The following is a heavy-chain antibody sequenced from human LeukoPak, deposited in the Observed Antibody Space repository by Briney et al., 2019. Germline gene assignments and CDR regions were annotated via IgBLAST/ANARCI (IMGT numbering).Heavy chain of an antibody. V-gene: IGHV3-30*02. J-gene: IGHJ4*02. D-gene: IGHD6-19*01. CDR1: GFTFSSYG. CDR2: IRYDGSNK. Sequence: GGSLRLSCAASGFTFSSYGIHWVRQAPGKGLEWVAFIRYDGSNKYYADSVKGRFTISRDNSKNTLYLQMNSLRAEDTAVYYCAKDRGQKQWLVRAVDYWGQGTLVTVSS. CDR3: AKDRGQKQWLVRAVDY.